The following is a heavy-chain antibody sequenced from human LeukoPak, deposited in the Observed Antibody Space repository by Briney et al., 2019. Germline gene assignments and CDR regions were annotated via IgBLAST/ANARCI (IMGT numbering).Heavy chain of an antibody. CDR3: ARVPYYYGSGSPL. CDR1: GGTFSSYA. V-gene: IGHV1-69*13. J-gene: IGHJ3*01. D-gene: IGHD3-10*01. Sequence: EASVKVSCKASGGTFSSYAISWVRQAPGQGLEWMGGIIPIFGTANYAQKFQGRVTITADESTSTAYMELSSLRSEDTAVYYCARVPYYYGSGSPLWGQGTMVTVSS. CDR2: IIPIFGTA.